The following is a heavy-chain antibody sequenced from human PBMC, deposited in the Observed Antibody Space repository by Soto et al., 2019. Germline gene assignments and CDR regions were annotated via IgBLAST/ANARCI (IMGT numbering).Heavy chain of an antibody. CDR1: GGSVSSGTYY. J-gene: IGHJ2*01. CDR3: ARDQGLGAGYFDL. D-gene: IGHD7-27*01. CDR2: IYRGSP. V-gene: IGHV4-61*01. Sequence: QVQLQESGPGQVKPSETLSLTCTVSGGSVSSGTYYYWSWIRQPAGKGLEWMGYIYRGSPNYNPSLESRVTISVDTPKTQFSLMLRSVTAADTAVYYCARDQGLGAGYFDLWAVAAWSLSPQ.